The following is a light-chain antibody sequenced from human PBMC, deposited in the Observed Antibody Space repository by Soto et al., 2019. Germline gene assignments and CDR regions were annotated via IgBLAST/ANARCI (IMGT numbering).Light chain of an antibody. J-gene: IGKJ1*01. V-gene: IGKV1-39*01. Sequence: DLQMTQSPSSLFASVGDRVTITCRASQGISTFLHWYQQRPGKAPSLIIYGAPNLQSGVPSRFSGRGSGTEFSLTISTLQPEDVATYYCQHTRTTPRTFGQGTKVEIK. CDR1: QGISTF. CDR2: GAP. CDR3: QHTRTTPRT.